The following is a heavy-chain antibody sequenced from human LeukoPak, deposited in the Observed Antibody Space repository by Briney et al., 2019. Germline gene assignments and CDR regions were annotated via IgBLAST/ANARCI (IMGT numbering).Heavy chain of an antibody. CDR2: ISRHGSTK. Sequence: PGRSLRLSCAASGFDFSDHGMHWDRQAPGKGLEWVAVISRHGSTKIYAASVKGRFTISRDNSKNTMYLQMDSLRPEDTAVYFCAKEYSSGWSYWYFDLWGRGTLVTVSS. CDR3: AKEYSSGWSYWYFDL. D-gene: IGHD6-19*01. V-gene: IGHV3-30*18. J-gene: IGHJ2*01. CDR1: GFDFSDHG.